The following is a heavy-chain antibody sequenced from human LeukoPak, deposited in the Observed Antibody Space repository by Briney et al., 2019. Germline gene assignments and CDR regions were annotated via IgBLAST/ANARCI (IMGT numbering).Heavy chain of an antibody. J-gene: IGHJ4*02. CDR1: GFTFSNYW. D-gene: IGHD3-9*01. V-gene: IGHV3-7*01. Sequence: PGGSLRLSCAASGFTFSNYWMSWVRQAPGKGLEWVANINRDGSEKYYVDSVKGRFTISRDNAKNSLYLQMNSLRAEDTALYYCARDGDILTGYYSDYWGQGTLVTVSS. CDR2: INRDGSEK. CDR3: ARDGDILTGYYSDY.